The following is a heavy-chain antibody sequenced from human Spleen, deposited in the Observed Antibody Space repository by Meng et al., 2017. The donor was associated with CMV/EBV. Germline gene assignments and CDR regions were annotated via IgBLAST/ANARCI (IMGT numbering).Heavy chain of an antibody. CDR1: GFSFDDYA. CDR3: AKDSSCSSTSCYFRNTHGMDV. V-gene: IGHV3-43D*03. D-gene: IGHD2-2*01. CDR2: ISWDGSST. J-gene: IGHJ6*02. Sequence: GESLKISCAASGFSFDDYAMHWVRQAPGKGLEWVSLISWDGSSTYYADSVKGRFTISRDNSKNTLYLQMNILRAEDKAVYYCAKDSSCSSTSCYFRNTHGMDVWGQGTTVTVSS.